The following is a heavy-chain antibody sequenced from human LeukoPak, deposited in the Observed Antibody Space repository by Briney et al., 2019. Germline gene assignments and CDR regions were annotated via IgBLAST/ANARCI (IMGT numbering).Heavy chain of an antibody. D-gene: IGHD3-16*01. CDR2: INAGNGNT. CDR1: GYTFTSYA. CDR3: ASYDYVWGSYYTTPLDY. V-gene: IGHV1-3*01. J-gene: IGHJ4*02. Sequence: GASVKVSCKASGYTFTSYAMHWVRQAPGQRLEWMGWINAGNGNTKYSQKFQGRVTITRDTSASTAYVELSSLRSEDTAVYYCASYDYVWGSYYTTPLDYWGQGTLVTVSS.